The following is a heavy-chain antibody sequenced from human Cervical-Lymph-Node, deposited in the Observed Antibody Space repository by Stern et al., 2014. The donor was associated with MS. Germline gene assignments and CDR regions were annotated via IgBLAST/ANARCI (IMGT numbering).Heavy chain of an antibody. D-gene: IGHD3/OR15-3a*01. CDR1: GGSISSNNW. V-gene: IGHV4-4*02. CDR2: IHHSGST. CDR3: ASRPRWTGTDYFYYGMDV. Sequence: QLQLQESGPGLVKPSGTLSLTCAVSGGSISSNNWWTWVRQSPEEGLEWIGEIHHSGSTNYDPSLKSRVTISVDKSKSQFSLQLSSMPAADTAVYYCASRPRWTGTDYFYYGMDVWGQGTTVIVSS. J-gene: IGHJ6*02.